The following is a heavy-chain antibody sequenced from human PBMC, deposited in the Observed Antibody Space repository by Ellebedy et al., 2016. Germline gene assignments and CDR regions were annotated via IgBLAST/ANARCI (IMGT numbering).Heavy chain of an antibody. CDR1: GFTVSNYF. Sequence: GESLKISXATSGFTVSNYFMTWIRQAPGKGLEWVATISGGGDNTFFADSVKGRFTISRDNSKNTLYLQMNNLRVDDTALYCRQGHYFDQWGQGALVTVSS. CDR2: ISGGGDNT. J-gene: IGHJ4*02. CDR3: QGHYFDQ. D-gene: IGHD2-15*01. V-gene: IGHV3-23*01.